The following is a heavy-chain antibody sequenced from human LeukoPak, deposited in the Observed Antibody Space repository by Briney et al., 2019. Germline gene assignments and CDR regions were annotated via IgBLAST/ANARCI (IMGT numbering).Heavy chain of an antibody. CDR3: ARGPGVSYRRLDP. V-gene: IGHV1-8*01. CDR1: GYTFTNYD. CDR2: MNPKSGNT. Sequence: ASVKVSCKTSGYTFTNYDIYWVRQATGQGLEWMGWMNPKSGNTGSAQTFQGRVTMTRNTSMSSAYMELSSLTSEDTAVYYCARGPGVSYRRLDPWGQGTLVTVSS. J-gene: IGHJ5*02. D-gene: IGHD1-26*01.